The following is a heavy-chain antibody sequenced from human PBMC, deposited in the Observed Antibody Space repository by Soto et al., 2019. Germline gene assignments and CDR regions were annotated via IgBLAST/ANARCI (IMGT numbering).Heavy chain of an antibody. CDR1: GITFSNYW. J-gene: IGHJ4*02. D-gene: IGHD3-16*01. CDR2: INTDGSTT. V-gene: IGHV3-74*01. Sequence: EVQLVESGGGLVQPGGSLRLSCAASGITFSNYWMHWVRQAPGKGPVWVSRINTDGSTTNYADSVKGRFTISRDNAKNTLYLQSNSLWAVDTAVYNCARDLGGYASHRGQGTLVTVSS. CDR3: ARDLGGYASH.